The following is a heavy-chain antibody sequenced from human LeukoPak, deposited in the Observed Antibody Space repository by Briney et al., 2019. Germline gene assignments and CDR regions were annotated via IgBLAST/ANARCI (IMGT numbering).Heavy chain of an antibody. D-gene: IGHD6-13*01. J-gene: IGHJ6*03. Sequence: PRASVKVSCKASGGTFSSYAISWVRQAPGQGLEWMGGIIPIFGTANYAQKFQGRVTITTDESTSTAYMELSSLRSEDTAVYYCARGMGEAATTLGQLNYYYYYMDVWGKGTTVTVSS. CDR2: IIPIFGTA. V-gene: IGHV1-69*05. CDR1: GGTFSSYA. CDR3: ARGMGEAATTLGQLNYYYYYMDV.